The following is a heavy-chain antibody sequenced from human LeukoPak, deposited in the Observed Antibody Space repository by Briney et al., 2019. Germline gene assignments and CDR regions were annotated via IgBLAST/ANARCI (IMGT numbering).Heavy chain of an antibody. Sequence: GGSLRLSCAASGFTFSTYGMSWVRQAPGKGLEWVSAISGTAGSTYYADSVKGRFTISRDNSKNTLYLQMNSLRAEDTAVYYCAKDYLGIAVAGTHDYWGQGTLVTVSS. V-gene: IGHV3-23*01. CDR2: ISGTAGST. CDR1: GFTFSTYG. CDR3: AKDYLGIAVAGTHDY. J-gene: IGHJ4*02. D-gene: IGHD6-19*01.